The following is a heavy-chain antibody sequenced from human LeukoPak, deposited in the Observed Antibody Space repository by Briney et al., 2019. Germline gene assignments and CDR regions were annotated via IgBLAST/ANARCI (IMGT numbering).Heavy chain of an antibody. CDR3: ARDINGYYYDSHGYYPTDL. D-gene: IGHD3-22*01. CDR1: GYIFTSYG. Sequence: ASVKVSCKASGYIFTSYGISWVRQAPGQGLEWMGWISVYNGNKNYPQRFQGRVTMTTDTSTTTAYMELRSLRSDDTAVYYCARDINGYYYDSHGYYPTDLWGQGTLVTVSS. J-gene: IGHJ5*02. CDR2: ISVYNGNK. V-gene: IGHV1-18*01.